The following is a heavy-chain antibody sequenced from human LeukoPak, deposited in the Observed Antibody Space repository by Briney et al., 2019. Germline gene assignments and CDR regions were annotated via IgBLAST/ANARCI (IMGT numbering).Heavy chain of an antibody. D-gene: IGHD1-26*01. CDR2: INGDGSRR. J-gene: IGHJ4*02. CDR3: VRDPRGDGSSTLGY. CDR1: GFIFTSHW. Sequence: PGGSLRLSCAASGFIFTSHWMFWVRQVPGKGLVWVSRINGDGSRREYADSVKGRFTISRDNAKNTLYLQMNSLSAEDTGLYYCVRDPRGDGSSTLGYWGQGTLVTVSS. V-gene: IGHV3-74*01.